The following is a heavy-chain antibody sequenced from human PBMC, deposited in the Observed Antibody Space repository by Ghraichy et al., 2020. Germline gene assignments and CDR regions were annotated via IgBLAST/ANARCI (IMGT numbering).Heavy chain of an antibody. V-gene: IGHV3-21*01. Sequence: RGSLRLSCAASGFTFSDYSMHWVRQAPGKGLDWVSSISSSGTYIYYSDSVKGRFTVSRDNAKNSLYLQMNSLRAEDTALFYCARGGQATAVYSWFDPWGQGTLVTVSS. CDR3: ARGGQATAVYSWFDP. J-gene: IGHJ5*02. CDR2: ISSSGTYI. D-gene: IGHD1-1*01. CDR1: GFTFSDYS.